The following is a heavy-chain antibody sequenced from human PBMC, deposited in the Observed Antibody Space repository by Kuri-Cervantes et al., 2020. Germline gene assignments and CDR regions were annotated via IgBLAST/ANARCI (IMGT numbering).Heavy chain of an antibody. J-gene: IGHJ6*02. Sequence: GGSLRLSCAASGFTFSDYYMSWIRQAPGKGLEWVSYISSSGSTIYYADSVKGQFTISRDNAKNSLYLQMNSLRAEDTAVYYCARAGTMVRTRMDVWGQGTTVTVSS. CDR2: ISSSGSTI. V-gene: IGHV3-11*01. D-gene: IGHD3-10*01. CDR1: GFTFSDYY. CDR3: ARAGTMVRTRMDV.